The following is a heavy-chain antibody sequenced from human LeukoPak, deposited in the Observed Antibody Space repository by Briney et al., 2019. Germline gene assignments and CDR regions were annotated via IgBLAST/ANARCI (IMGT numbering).Heavy chain of an antibody. CDR1: GFTFSSYA. V-gene: IGHV3-30*04. J-gene: IGHJ4*02. D-gene: IGHD3-3*01. Sequence: GGSLRLSCAASGFTFSSYAMHWVRQAPGKGLEWVAVISYDGSNKYYADSVKGRFTISRDNSKNTLYLQMNSLRAEDTAVYYCARDRGISRPYYDFWSGYYSMIFDYWGQGTLVTVSS. CDR3: ARDRGISRPYYDFWSGYYSMIFDY. CDR2: ISYDGSNK.